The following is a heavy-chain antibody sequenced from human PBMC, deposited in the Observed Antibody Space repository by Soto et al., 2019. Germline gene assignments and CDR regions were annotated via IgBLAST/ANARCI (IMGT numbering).Heavy chain of an antibody. D-gene: IGHD3-9*01. CDR1: GFSLSTSRMG. V-gene: IGHV2-5*02. J-gene: IGHJ4*01. Sequence: QITLKESGPTLVKPTQTLTLTCTFSGFSLSTSRMGVGWIRQPPGKALEWLALIYWDDDKRYSTSLESMITIAKDTSKDQVVLIMTNKYPVDTATSYCARRRGEAAGYHFDYWG. CDR2: IYWDDDK. CDR3: ARRRGEAAGYHFDY.